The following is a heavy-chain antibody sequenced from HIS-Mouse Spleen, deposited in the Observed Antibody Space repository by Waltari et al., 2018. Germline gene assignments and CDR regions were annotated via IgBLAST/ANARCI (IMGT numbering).Heavy chain of an antibody. CDR3: AREIPYSSSWYDWYFDL. CDR2: IYYSGST. Sequence: QLQLQESGPGLVKPSETLSLTCTVSGGSISSSSYYWGWRRQPPGKGLEWIGSIYYSGSTYHTPSLKSPVTISVDTSKNQFSLKLSSVTAADTAVYYCAREIPYSSSWYDWYFDLWGRGTLVTVSS. D-gene: IGHD6-13*01. J-gene: IGHJ2*01. CDR1: GGSISSSSYY. V-gene: IGHV4-39*07.